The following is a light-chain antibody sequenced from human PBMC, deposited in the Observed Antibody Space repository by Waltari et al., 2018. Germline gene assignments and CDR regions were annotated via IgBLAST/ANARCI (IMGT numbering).Light chain of an antibody. CDR3: QHRSVWPLT. CDR1: QSVRSY. CDR2: DAS. J-gene: IGKJ4*01. Sequence: IVLTQSPATLSLFPGERATLSCRASQSVRSYLAWYQQKPSQAPRLLIYDASNRATGIPVRFSGSGSGTDFTLTISSLEPEDFAVYYCQHRSVWPLTFGGGTKVEIK. V-gene: IGKV3-11*01.